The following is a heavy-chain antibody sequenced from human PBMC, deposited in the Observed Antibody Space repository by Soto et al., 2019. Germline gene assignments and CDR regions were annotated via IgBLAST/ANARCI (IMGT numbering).Heavy chain of an antibody. CDR2: IYHTGNT. J-gene: IGHJ4*02. CDR3: ASSYSGYLDN. Sequence: SETLSLTCSVSGGSMSSGAYYWNWIRQHPVKGLEWIAYIYHTGNTYYNPSLRSRTTISVDTSENQFSLKLTSVTDADTAVYYCASSYSGYLDNWGQGTLVTVSS. D-gene: IGHD3-22*01. CDR1: GGSMSSGAYY. V-gene: IGHV4-31*03.